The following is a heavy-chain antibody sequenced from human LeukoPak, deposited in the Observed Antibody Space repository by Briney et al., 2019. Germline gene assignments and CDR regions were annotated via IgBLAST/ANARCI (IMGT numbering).Heavy chain of an antibody. V-gene: IGHV1-18*01. CDR2: ISAYNGDT. CDR3: ARENYYDGSGSSSASAPVDH. CDR1: GYIFAHNG. Sequence: ASVQVPCKTSGYIFAHNGISWVRQAPGQGPEWMGWISAYNGDTNYAQNFQGRVTMTRDTSTSTVYMELRSLRSDDTAVYYCARENYYDGSGSSSASAPVDHWGQGTLVTVSS. D-gene: IGHD3-22*01. J-gene: IGHJ4*02.